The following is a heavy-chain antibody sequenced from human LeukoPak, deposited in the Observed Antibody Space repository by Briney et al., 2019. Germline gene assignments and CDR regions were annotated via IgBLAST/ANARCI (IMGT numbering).Heavy chain of an antibody. CDR2: IYSGGST. CDR1: GFTVSSNY. Sequence: PGGSLRLSCAASGFTVSSNYMSWVRQAPGKGLEWVSVIYSGGSTYYADSVKGRFTISRDNSKNTLYLQMNSLRAEDTAVYYCASHYYDSSGYYHDAFDIWGQGTMVTVSS. V-gene: IGHV3-66*04. CDR3: ASHYYDSSGYYHDAFDI. J-gene: IGHJ3*02. D-gene: IGHD3-22*01.